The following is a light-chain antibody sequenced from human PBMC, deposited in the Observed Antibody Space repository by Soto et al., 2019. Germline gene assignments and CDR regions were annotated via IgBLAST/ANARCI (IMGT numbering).Light chain of an antibody. Sequence: DIQMTQSPSSLSASVGDRVTITCRASQSISSYLNWYQQKPGKAPKLLIYAASSLQSGVPSRFSGSGSGTDFTLTISSLQPEDFGTYYCQQSYSTLPRTFGQGTKVEIK. V-gene: IGKV1-39*01. CDR3: QQSYSTLPRT. J-gene: IGKJ1*01. CDR1: QSISSY. CDR2: AAS.